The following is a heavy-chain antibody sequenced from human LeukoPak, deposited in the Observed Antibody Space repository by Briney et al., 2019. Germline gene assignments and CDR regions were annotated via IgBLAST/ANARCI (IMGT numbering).Heavy chain of an antibody. CDR3: ARERYSGSYIDY. J-gene: IGHJ4*02. CDR2: IKQDGSDK. CDR1: GFTFSGYW. V-gene: IGHV3-7*01. D-gene: IGHD1-26*01. Sequence: GGSLRLSCAASGFTFSGYWMTWVRQAPGKGLEWVADIKQDGSDKYYVDSVKGRLTISKDNAKKSLYLQMNSLRAEDTAVYYCARERYSGSYIDYWGQGTLVTVSS.